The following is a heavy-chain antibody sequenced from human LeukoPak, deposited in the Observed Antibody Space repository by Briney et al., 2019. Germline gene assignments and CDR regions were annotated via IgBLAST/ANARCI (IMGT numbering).Heavy chain of an antibody. Sequence: GGSLRLSCAASGFTFSSYAMSWVRQAPGKGLEWVSAISGSGGSTYYADSVKGRFTISRDNSKNTLYLQMNSLRAEDTAVYYCAKDLRYCSGGSCSSYYYYGMDVWSQGTTVTVSS. J-gene: IGHJ6*02. CDR3: AKDLRYCSGGSCSSYYYYGMDV. V-gene: IGHV3-23*01. D-gene: IGHD2-15*01. CDR1: GFTFSSYA. CDR2: ISGSGGST.